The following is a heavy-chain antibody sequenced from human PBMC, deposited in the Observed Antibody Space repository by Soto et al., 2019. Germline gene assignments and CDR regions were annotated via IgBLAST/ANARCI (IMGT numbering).Heavy chain of an antibody. V-gene: IGHV3-74*03. CDR2: IKSDASTI. Sequence: PGGSLRLSCAASGFTFSSYWMHWVRQVPGKGLVWVSRIKSDASTIMYADSVKGRFTISRDNAKNTLYLQVNSLRPEDTAVYYCGRGGSANYYGLFDSWGQGTLVTVSS. CDR3: GRGGSANYYGLFDS. D-gene: IGHD1-26*01. J-gene: IGHJ4*02. CDR1: GFTFSSYW.